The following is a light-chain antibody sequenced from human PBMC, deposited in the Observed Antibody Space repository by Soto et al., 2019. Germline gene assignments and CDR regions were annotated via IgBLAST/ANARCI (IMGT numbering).Light chain of an antibody. CDR2: DVS. Sequence: DIQMTQSPSTLSASVGDRVTITCRASQSIGDSLAWYQQKPGKAPYLLISDVSSLERGVPSRFSGSGSGTEFTLTISSMQPDDFAVYYCQQRSNWPAFGGGTKVDIK. J-gene: IGKJ4*01. CDR1: QSIGDS. CDR3: QQRSNWPA. V-gene: IGKV1-5*01.